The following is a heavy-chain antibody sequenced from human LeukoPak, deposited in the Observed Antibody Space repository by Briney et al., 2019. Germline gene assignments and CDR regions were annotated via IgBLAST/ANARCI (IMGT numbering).Heavy chain of an antibody. CDR1: GGSISSSSYY. CDR3: AREDWNDGGGFAP. D-gene: IGHD1-1*01. Sequence: PSETLSLTCTVSGGSISSSSYYWGWIRQPPGKGLEWIGSIYYSGSTYYNPSLKSRVTISVDTSKNQFSLKLSSVTAADTAVYYCAREDWNDGGGFAPWGQGTLVTVSS. J-gene: IGHJ5*02. V-gene: IGHV4-39*02. CDR2: IYYSGST.